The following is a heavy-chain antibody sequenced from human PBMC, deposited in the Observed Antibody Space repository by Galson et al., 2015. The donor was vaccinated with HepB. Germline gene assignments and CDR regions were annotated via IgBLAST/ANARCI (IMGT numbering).Heavy chain of an antibody. CDR2: ISHSTTTM. D-gene: IGHD2-2*01. J-gene: IGHJ6*03. CDR3: ARVACTSSSCYYYKDI. CDR1: GFTFSSYS. Sequence: SLRLSCAASGFTFSSYSMDWVRLAPGKGLEWISYISHSTTTMYYADSVKGRFTISRDNAKNSLYLQMNSLGDEDTAVYYCARVACTSSSCYYYKDIWGKGTTVTVSS. V-gene: IGHV3-48*02.